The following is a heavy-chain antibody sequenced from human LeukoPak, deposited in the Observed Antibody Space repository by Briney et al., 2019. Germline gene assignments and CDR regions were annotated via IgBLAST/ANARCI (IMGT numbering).Heavy chain of an antibody. CDR3: ARDDERYCSGGSCYSISSRDGMDV. CDR2: ISAYNGNT. CDR1: GYTFTSYG. D-gene: IGHD2-15*01. J-gene: IGHJ6*02. V-gene: IGHV1-18*01. Sequence: ASVKASCKASGYTFTSYGISWVRQAPGQGLEWMGWISAYNGNTNYAQKLQGRVTMTTDTSTSTAYMELRSLRSDDTAVYYCARDDERYCSGGSCYSISSRDGMDVWGQGTTVTVSS.